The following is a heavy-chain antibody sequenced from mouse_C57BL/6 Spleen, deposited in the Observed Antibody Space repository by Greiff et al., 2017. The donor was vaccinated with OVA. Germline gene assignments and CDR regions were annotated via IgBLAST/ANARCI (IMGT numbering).Heavy chain of an antibody. Sequence: VQLQQSGPELVKPGASVKIPCKASGYTFTDYNMDWVKQSPGQSLEWIGDINPNNGGTIYNQKFKGKATLTVDKSSSTAYMELRSLTSEDTAVYYCARKDDGDAMDDWGKGTSVTVSS. J-gene: IGHJ4*01. CDR3: ARKDDGDAMDD. V-gene: IGHV1-18*01. CDR1: GYTFTDYN. CDR2: INPNNGGT.